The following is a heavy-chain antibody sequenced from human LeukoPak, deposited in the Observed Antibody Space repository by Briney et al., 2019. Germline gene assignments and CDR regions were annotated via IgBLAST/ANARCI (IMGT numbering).Heavy chain of an antibody. Sequence: GGSLRLSCAASGFTFSSCSMNWVRQAPGKGLEWVSSISSSSSYIYYADSVKGRFTISRDNAKNSLYLQMNSLRAEDTAVYYCARDLRGPIAARPDVWGKGTTVTVSS. J-gene: IGHJ6*04. CDR2: ISSSSSYI. V-gene: IGHV3-21*01. CDR3: ARDLRGPIAARPDV. D-gene: IGHD6-6*01. CDR1: GFTFSSCS.